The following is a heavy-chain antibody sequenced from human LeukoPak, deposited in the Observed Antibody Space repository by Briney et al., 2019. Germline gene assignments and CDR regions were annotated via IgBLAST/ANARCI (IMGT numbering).Heavy chain of an antibody. CDR1: GFTFDDYA. CDR2: ISWNSGSI. Sequence: GGSLRLSCAASGFTFDDYAMHWVRQAPGKGPEWVSGISWNSGSIGYADSVKGRFTISRDNAKNSLYLQMNSLSAEDMALYYCAKVKNYYDSSGAFDIWGQGTMVTVSS. CDR3: AKVKNYYDSSGAFDI. V-gene: IGHV3-9*03. J-gene: IGHJ3*02. D-gene: IGHD3-22*01.